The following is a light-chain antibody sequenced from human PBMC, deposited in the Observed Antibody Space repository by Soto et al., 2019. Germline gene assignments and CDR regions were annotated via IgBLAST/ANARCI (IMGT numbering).Light chain of an antibody. Sequence: VMTQSPTILSVSPGERATLSCRASQSVSSNLAWYQQKPGQAPRLLMYGIYTRAPGIPARFSGSGSGTDFTLTISSLQSEDSAVYYCQQYNNWPPRTFGQGTKVEIK. CDR3: QQYNNWPPRT. V-gene: IGKV3D-15*01. CDR2: GIY. CDR1: QSVSSN. J-gene: IGKJ1*01.